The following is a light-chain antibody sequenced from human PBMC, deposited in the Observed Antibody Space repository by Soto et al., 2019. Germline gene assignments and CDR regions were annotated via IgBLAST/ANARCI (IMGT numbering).Light chain of an antibody. CDR1: QSIRNY. CDR3: QQSSSPPLT. V-gene: IGKV1-39*01. J-gene: IGKJ3*01. Sequence: DIQMTQSPSSLSASVGDRVTITCRASQSIRNYLNWYQQKPGKAPKVLIYAASSLQSGVPSRFSGSGSWTEFTLTISSLQPEDFATYYCQQSSSPPLTFGPGTKVAVK. CDR2: AAS.